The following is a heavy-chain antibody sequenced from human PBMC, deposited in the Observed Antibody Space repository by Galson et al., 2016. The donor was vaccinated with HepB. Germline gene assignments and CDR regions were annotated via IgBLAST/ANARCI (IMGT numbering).Heavy chain of an antibody. Sequence: SLRLSCAASGFTFSSYAMYWVRQAPGKGLEYVSAISANGNSTYYADSVKGRFTISRDNSKNTLFLQMSILRAEDRGVYYCVKGGYVVAAFFASWGPGTPVTV. D-gene: IGHD2-2*01. CDR3: VKGGYVVAAFFAS. CDR1: GFTFSSYA. V-gene: IGHV3-64D*06. CDR2: ISANGNST. J-gene: IGHJ4*02.